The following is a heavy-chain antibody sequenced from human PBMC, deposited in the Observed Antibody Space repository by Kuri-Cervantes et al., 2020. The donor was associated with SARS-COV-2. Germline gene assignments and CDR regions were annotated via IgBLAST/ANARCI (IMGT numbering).Heavy chain of an antibody. CDR2: IKHSGST. Sequence: SETLSLTCAVYGGSFSGYYWSWIRQPPGKGLEWIGEIKHSGSTNYNPSLKSRVTISVDTSRNQFSLKLSSVTAADTAVYYCARDLLQSGSGSYYYGMDVWGQGTTVTVSS. CDR3: ARDLLQSGSGSYYYGMDV. D-gene: IGHD3-10*01. CDR1: GGSFSGYY. J-gene: IGHJ6*02. V-gene: IGHV4-34*01.